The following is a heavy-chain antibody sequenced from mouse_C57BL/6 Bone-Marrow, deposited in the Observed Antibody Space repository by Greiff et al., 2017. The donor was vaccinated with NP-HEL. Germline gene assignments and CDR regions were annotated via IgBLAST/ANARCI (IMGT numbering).Heavy chain of an antibody. J-gene: IGHJ3*01. CDR2: ILPGSGST. CDR1: GYTFTGYW. D-gene: IGHD2-4*01. Sequence: QVQLKQSGAELMKPGASVKLSCQATGYTFTGYWIEWVKQRPGHGLEWIGEILPGSGSTKYNEKFNGKATFTADTSSNTAYMQRSSLTTEDSAIYYCARGIYYDSAWFAYWGQGTLVTVSA. CDR3: ARGIYYDSAWFAY. V-gene: IGHV1-9*01.